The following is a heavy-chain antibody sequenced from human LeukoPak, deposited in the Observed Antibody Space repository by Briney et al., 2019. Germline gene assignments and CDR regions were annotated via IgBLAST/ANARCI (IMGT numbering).Heavy chain of an antibody. CDR2: INPNSGGT. CDR3: ARGSGVPYSSSWGYAFDI. D-gene: IGHD6-13*01. V-gene: IGHV1-2*02. J-gene: IGHJ3*02. CDR1: GYTFTGYY. Sequence: GASVKVSCKASGYTFTGYYMHWVRQAPGQGLEWMGWINPNSGGTNYAQKFQGRVTMTRDTSISTAYMELSRLRSDDTAVYYCARGSGVPYSSSWGYAFDIWGQGTMVTVSS.